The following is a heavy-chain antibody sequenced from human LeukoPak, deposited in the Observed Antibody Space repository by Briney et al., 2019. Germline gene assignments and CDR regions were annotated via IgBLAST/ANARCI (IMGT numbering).Heavy chain of an antibody. CDR3: ARAGVVLYTAWLTDYYIDV. CDR2: ICGNGGRT. CDR1: GFTVTSHS. D-gene: IGHD3-9*01. V-gene: IGHV3-64*01. Sequence: PGRSMRLSCAASGFTVTSHSMQWVRQAPGKGLEYVSAICGNGGRTYYANSGKGRFTISRDNSKNTIDLQMGSLRPEDTALYYCARAGVVLYTAWLTDYYIDVWGKGPAVTVSS. J-gene: IGHJ6*03.